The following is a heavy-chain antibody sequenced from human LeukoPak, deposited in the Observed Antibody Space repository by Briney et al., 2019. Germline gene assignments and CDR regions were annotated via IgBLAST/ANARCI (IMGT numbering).Heavy chain of an antibody. CDR3: APLRFLEWLLPDWFDP. V-gene: IGHV1-69*05. D-gene: IGHD3-3*01. CDR1: GGTFSSYA. J-gene: IGHJ5*02. Sequence: ASVKVSCKASGGTFSSYAISWVRQAPGQGLEWMGRIIPIFGTANYAQKFQGRVTITTDESTSTAYMELSSLRSEDTAVYYCAPLRFLEWLLPDWFDPWGQGTLVTVSS. CDR2: IIPIFGTA.